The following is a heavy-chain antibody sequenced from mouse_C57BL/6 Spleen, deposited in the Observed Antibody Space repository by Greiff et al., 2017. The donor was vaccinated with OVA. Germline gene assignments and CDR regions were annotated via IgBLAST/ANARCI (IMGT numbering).Heavy chain of an antibody. CDR3: ARGGCTTVVKGYFDV. CDR1: GFTFSSYA. V-gene: IGHV5-4*03. CDR2: ISDGGSYT. D-gene: IGHD1-1*01. Sequence: EVKVVESGGGLVKPGGSLKLSCAASGFTFSSYAMSWVRQTPEKRLEWVATISDGGSYTYYPDNVKGRFTISRDNAKNNLYLQMSRLKSEDTAMYYCARGGCTTVVKGYFDVWGTGTTVTVAS. J-gene: IGHJ1*03.